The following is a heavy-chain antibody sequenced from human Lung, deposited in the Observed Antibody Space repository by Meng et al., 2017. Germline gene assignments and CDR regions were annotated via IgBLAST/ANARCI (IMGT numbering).Heavy chain of an antibody. V-gene: IGHV4-34*02. Sequence: QWPLEGWGGELLELSATLSLTCVVSGGSFSDYYWSWIRQPPGKGLEWIGEINHSGSTNYNPSLESRATRSVDTSQNNLSLKLSSVTAADSAVYYCARGPTTMAHDFDYWGQGTLVTVSS. J-gene: IGHJ4*02. D-gene: IGHD4-11*01. CDR2: INHSGST. CDR1: GGSFSDYY. CDR3: ARGPTTMAHDFDY.